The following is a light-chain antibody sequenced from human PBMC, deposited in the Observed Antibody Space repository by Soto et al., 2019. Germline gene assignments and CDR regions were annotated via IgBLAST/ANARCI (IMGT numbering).Light chain of an antibody. Sequence: QSVLTQPPSASGTPGQRVTISCSGTSSNIGSNYVYWYQQLPGTAPKLLIYRNNQRPSGVPDRFSGSKSGTSASLAISGLRSEDEADYYCAAWDDSLSGHVVGTGTKVTVL. J-gene: IGLJ1*01. V-gene: IGLV1-47*01. CDR1: SSNIGSNY. CDR3: AAWDDSLSGHV. CDR2: RNN.